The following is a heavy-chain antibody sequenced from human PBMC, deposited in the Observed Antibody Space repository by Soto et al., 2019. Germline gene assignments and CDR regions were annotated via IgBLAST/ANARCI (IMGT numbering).Heavy chain of an antibody. V-gene: IGHV4-31*03. J-gene: IGHJ3*02. D-gene: IGHD3-10*01. CDR2: IYYSGST. Sequence: SETLSLTCTVSGGSISSGGYYWSWIRQHPGKGLEWIGYIYYSGSTYYNPSLKSRVTISVDTSKNQFSLKLSSVTAADTAVYYCARERGLLWFGEFHHDAFDIWGQGTMVTVSS. CDR1: GGSISSGGYY. CDR3: ARERGLLWFGEFHHDAFDI.